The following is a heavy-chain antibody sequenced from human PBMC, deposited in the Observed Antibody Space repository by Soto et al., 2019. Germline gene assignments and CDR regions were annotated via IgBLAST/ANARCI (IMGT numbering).Heavy chain of an antibody. D-gene: IGHD1-26*01. CDR2: ISGSGTNT. Sequence: GWSLRLSCAASGFTFSNYAMIWVRQAPGKGPEWVSGISGSGTNTYYADSVEGRFTISRDNSNNALYLQMNSLRAEDTAVYYCASDLVGASDSYGLDVWGQGTPVTVSS. CDR3: ASDLVGASDSYGLDV. CDR1: GFTFSNYA. J-gene: IGHJ6*02. V-gene: IGHV3-23*01.